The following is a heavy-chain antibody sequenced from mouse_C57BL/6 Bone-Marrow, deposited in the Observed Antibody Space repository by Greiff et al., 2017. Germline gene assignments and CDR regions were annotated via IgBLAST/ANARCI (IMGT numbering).Heavy chain of an antibody. D-gene: IGHD2-5*01. CDR1: EYEFPSHD. Sequence: EVQLVESGGGLVQPGESLKLSCESNEYEFPSHDMSWVRQTPEKRLELVAAINSDGGSTYYPDTMERRIILSRDNPRKALYLQMSSLRSEDSALYYCARHYSSKIYYAMDYWGQGTSVTVSS. CDR3: ARHYSSKIYYAMDY. CDR2: INSDGGST. V-gene: IGHV5-2*01. J-gene: IGHJ4*01.